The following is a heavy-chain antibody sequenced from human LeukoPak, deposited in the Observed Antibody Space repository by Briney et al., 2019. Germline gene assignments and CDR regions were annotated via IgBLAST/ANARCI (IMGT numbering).Heavy chain of an antibody. V-gene: IGHV3-21*01. Sequence: GGSLRLSCAASGFTFSSYSMNWVRQAPGKGLEWVSSISSGSSYIYYADSVKGRFTISRDNAKNSLYLQMNSLRAEDAAVYYCARSGPDDAFDIWRQGTMVTVSS. CDR3: ARSGPDDAFDI. CDR2: ISSGSSYI. J-gene: IGHJ3*02. CDR1: GFTFSSYS. D-gene: IGHD6-25*01.